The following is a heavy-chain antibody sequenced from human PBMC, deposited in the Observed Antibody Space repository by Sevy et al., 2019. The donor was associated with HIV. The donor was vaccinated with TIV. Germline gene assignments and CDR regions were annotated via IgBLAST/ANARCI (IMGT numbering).Heavy chain of an antibody. CDR2: ISSSSSYI. CDR3: ARGGYDYVWGSYRQPSSPLDV. V-gene: IGHV3-21*01. D-gene: IGHD3-16*02. CDR1: GFTFSSYS. Sequence: GGSLRLSCAASGFTFSSYSMNWVRQAPGKGLEWVSSISSSSSYIYYADSVKGRFTISRDNAKNSLYLQMNSLRAEDTAVYYWARGGYDYVWGSYRQPSSPLDVWGQGTTVTVSS. J-gene: IGHJ6*02.